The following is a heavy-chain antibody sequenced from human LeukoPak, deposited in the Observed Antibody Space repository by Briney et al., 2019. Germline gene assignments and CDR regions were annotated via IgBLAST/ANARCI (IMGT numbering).Heavy chain of an antibody. CDR3: ARDAGNYRSGGLDY. CDR1: GDSIITYY. J-gene: IGHJ4*02. Sequence: SETLSLTCSVSGDSIITYYWSWIRQPAGEGLEWIGRIYSTGSTNYSPSLKSRVTMSVDTSKNQFSLKLSSVTAADTAVYYCARDAGNYRSGGLDYWGQGTLVTVSS. CDR2: IYSTGST. D-gene: IGHD3-10*01. V-gene: IGHV4-4*07.